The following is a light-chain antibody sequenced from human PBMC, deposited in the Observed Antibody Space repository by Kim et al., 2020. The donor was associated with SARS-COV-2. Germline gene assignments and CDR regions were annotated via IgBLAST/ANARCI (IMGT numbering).Light chain of an antibody. CDR2: DAS. CDR3: QQYNHPPYT. CDR1: QDISTY. Sequence: SASVGDRVTITCRASQDISTYVAWFQQEAGKAPKSLIFDASSLQSGVPSKFSGSGSGTEFTLTISSLQPEDFATYYCQQYNHPPYTFGQGTRLEI. V-gene: IGKV1-16*02. J-gene: IGKJ2*01.